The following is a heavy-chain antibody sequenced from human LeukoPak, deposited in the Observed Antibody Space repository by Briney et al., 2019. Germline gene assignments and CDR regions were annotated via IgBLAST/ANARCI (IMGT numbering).Heavy chain of an antibody. CDR2: INPNSGGT. CDR3: ARAYDYVWGSYRFTTFDY. CDR1: GYTFTGYY. Sequence: ASVKVSCKASGYTFTGYYMHWVRQAPGQGLEWMGWINPNSGGTNYAQKFQGRVTMTRDTSISTAYMELSRLRSDDTAVYYCARAYDYVWGSYRFTTFDYWGQGTLVTVSS. J-gene: IGHJ4*02. D-gene: IGHD3-16*02. V-gene: IGHV1-2*02.